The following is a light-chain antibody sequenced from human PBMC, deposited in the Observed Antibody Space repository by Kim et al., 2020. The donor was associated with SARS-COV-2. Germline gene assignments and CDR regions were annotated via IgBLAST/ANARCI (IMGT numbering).Light chain of an antibody. V-gene: IGKV3-11*01. CDR1: QSVDRY. CDR3: QQRTNWAPWT. Sequence: SPGERATRSCRASQSVDRYLAWYQQKTGQAPRLLIYDASKRATGTPARFSGSGSGTDFTLTISSLEPEDFAVYYCQQRTNWAPWTFGQGTKVDIK. J-gene: IGKJ1*01. CDR2: DAS.